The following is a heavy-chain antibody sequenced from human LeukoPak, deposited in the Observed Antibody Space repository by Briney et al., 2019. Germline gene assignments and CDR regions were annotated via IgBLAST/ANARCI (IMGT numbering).Heavy chain of an antibody. Sequence: GGSLRLSCAASGFTFSSYSMSWVRQSPGKGLEWVSYISTGSSPIFYADSVKGRFTISRDNAKNSLYLQMNSLRAEDTAVYYCARGSRWGQGTLVTVSS. CDR1: GFTFSSYS. J-gene: IGHJ4*02. CDR3: ARGSR. V-gene: IGHV3-48*01. CDR2: ISTGSSPI.